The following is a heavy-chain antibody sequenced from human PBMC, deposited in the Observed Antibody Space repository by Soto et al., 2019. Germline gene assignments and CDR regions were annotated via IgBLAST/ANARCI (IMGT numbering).Heavy chain of an antibody. V-gene: IGHV1-18*04. CDR1: GYTFTSYG. Sequence: RASVKVSCKASGYTFTSYGISWVRQAPGQGLEWMGWIRASNGNTNYAQKLQVRITMTTDTSTSTPFMEPTDPRSACPPVPYCARASNSFDPWGQGTLV. J-gene: IGHJ5*02. CDR2: IRASNGNT. CDR3: ARASNSFDP.